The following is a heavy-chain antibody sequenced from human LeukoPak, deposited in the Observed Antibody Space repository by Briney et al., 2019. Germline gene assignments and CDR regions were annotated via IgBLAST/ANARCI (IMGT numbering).Heavy chain of an antibody. J-gene: IGHJ4*02. CDR1: GFTFSSYS. CDR2: IVISSSYI. D-gene: IGHD2-15*01. Sequence: PGGSLRPSCAASGFTFSSYSMNWVRQAPGKGRGWVSSIVISSSYIYYADSVKGRFTISRDNAKNSLYLQMNSLRAEDTAVYYCARDYGYCSGGSCVNFDYWGQGTLVTVSS. CDR3: ARDYGYCSGGSCVNFDY. V-gene: IGHV3-21*01.